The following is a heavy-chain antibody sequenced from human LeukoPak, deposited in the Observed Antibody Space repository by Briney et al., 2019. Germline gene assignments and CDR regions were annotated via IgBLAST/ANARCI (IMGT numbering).Heavy chain of an antibody. CDR1: GGSITRGIYY. V-gene: IGHV4-61*01. J-gene: IGHJ4*01. Sequence: PSETLSLTCTVSGGSITRGIYYGRWIRQPPGKGLEWVGYIYHNGSTKYNPSLKSRLTISRDTSKNQFSLKLNSVTAADTAVYYCATSTTYCGGDCYFDYWGHGTLVTVSS. CDR3: ATSTTYCGGDCYFDY. CDR2: IYHNGST. D-gene: IGHD2-21*02.